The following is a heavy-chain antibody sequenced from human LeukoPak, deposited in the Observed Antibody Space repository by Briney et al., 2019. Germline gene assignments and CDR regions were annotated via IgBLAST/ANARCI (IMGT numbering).Heavy chain of an antibody. CDR1: GFTFSSYA. V-gene: IGHV3-23*01. CDR3: AKATGYLL. CDR2: VSGSGAHT. J-gene: IGHJ4*02. Sequence: GGSLRLSCAASGFTFSSYAMTWVRQAPGKGLQWVSAVSGSGAHTYYADSVKGRFTIARDDPENTLFLQMNSLRAEDTAVYYCAKATGYLLWGQGTLVTVSS. D-gene: IGHD1-14*01.